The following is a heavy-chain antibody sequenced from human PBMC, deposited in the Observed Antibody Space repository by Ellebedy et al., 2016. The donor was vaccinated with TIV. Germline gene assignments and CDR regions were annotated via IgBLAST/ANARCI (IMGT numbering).Heavy chain of an antibody. J-gene: IGHJ4*02. CDR2: IKQDGSEK. V-gene: IGHV3-7*01. Sequence: GESLKISCAASGFTFSSYWMSWVRQAPGKGLEWVAIIKQDGSEKYYVDSVKGRFTMSRDNAKNSLYLQMNSLRVEDTAVYYCARDKVHSDYWGQGTLVTVSS. CDR3: ARDKVHSDY. CDR1: GFTFSSYW.